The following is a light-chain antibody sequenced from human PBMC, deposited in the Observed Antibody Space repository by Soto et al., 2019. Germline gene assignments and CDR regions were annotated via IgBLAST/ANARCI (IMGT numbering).Light chain of an antibody. CDR1: SSDVGSYNY. J-gene: IGLJ1*01. CDR2: EVS. Sequence: QPASVSGSPGQSITISCTGTSSDVGSYNYVSWCQQHPGKAPKLMIYEVSNRPSGVSNRFSGSKSGNTASLTISGLQAEDEADYYCSSYTGSSTYVFGTGTKLTVL. V-gene: IGLV2-14*01. CDR3: SSYTGSSTYV.